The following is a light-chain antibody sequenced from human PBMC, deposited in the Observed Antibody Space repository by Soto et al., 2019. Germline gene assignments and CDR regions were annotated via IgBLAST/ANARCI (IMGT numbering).Light chain of an antibody. CDR3: SSYTNKDTLL. CDR1: SSDVGGYDH. CDR2: DVT. Sequence: QSALTQPASVSGSPGQSITISCTGTSSDVGGYDHVSWYQQHPGKAPKLIIYDVTVRPSWISRRFSGSKSDNTASLAVSGLPPEDEADYYCSSYTNKDTLLFGGGTKLTVL. V-gene: IGLV2-14*03. J-gene: IGLJ3*02.